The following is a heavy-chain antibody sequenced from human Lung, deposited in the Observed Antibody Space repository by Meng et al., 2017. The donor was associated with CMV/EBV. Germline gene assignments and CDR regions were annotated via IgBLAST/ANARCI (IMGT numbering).Heavy chain of an antibody. D-gene: IGHD6-6*01. CDR1: GFTFSRYA. CDR3: AREYGSSSAFDY. Sequence: SXRLSXAASGFTFSRYAFHWVRQAPGKGLEWVAVISFDGGTRYYADSVKGRFTISRDSSRNSLYLQLSSLRPEDTAVYYCAREYGSSSAFDYWGQGTLVTVSS. V-gene: IGHV3-30*14. J-gene: IGHJ4*02. CDR2: ISFDGGTR.